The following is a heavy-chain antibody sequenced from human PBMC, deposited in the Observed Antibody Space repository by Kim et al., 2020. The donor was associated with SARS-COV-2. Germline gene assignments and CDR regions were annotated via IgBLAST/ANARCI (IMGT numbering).Heavy chain of an antibody. CDR3: SKGAGYSGSGTYLVMDV. Sequence: GSLRLSCAASGFIFSSYAMNWVRQAPGKGLEWVSTVSPNGGATYYTDSVMGRFTISRDNSKNTLYLQIDSLRAEDTARYYCSKGAGYSGSGTYLVMDVWGQGTTVTVSS. D-gene: IGHD3-10*01. J-gene: IGHJ6*02. CDR1: GFIFSSYA. V-gene: IGHV3-23*01. CDR2: VSPNGGAT.